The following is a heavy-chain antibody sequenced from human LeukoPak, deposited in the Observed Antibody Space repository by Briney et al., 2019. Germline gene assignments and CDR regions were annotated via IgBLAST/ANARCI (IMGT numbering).Heavy chain of an antibody. CDR2: ISGSGGST. CDR3: ARAREDYYGSVSYYFFN. D-gene: IGHD3-10*01. J-gene: IGHJ4*02. CDR1: GFTVSSHA. V-gene: IGHV3-23*01. Sequence: PGGSLRLSCAASGFTVSSHAMSWVRQAPGKGLEWVSTISGSGGSTYYADSVKGRFTISRDNSKNTLYLQMNSLRAEDTAVYYCARAREDYYGSVSYYFFNWGQGTLVTVSS.